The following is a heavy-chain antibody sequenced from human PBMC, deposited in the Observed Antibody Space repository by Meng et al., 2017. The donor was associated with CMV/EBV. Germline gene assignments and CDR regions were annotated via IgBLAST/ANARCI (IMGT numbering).Heavy chain of an antibody. V-gene: IGHV1-2*02. CDR1: GYTFTGYY. J-gene: IGHJ4*02. CDR3: ARGSGIAAAGTFDY. CDR2: INPNSGGT. D-gene: IGHD6-13*01. Sequence: GQLVSSGAEVKKPGASVKVSCKGFGYTFTGYYMHWVRQAPGQGLEWMGWINPNSGGTNYAQKFQGRVTMTRDTSISTAYMELSRLRSDDTAVYYCARGSGIAAAGTFDYWGQGTLVTVSS.